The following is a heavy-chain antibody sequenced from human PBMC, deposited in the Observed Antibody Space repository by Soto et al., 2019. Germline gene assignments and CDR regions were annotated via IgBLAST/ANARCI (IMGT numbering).Heavy chain of an antibody. D-gene: IGHD5-18*01. CDR2: IYYSGST. J-gene: IGHJ4*02. CDR1: GGSISSYY. CDR3: ARRETVMVRIFVY. Sequence: SETLSLTCTVSGGSISSYYWSWIRQPPGKGLEWIGYIYYSGSTNYNPSLKSRVTISVDTSKNQFSLKLSSVTAADTAVYYCARRETVMVRIFVYWGQGTLVTVSS. V-gene: IGHV4-59*12.